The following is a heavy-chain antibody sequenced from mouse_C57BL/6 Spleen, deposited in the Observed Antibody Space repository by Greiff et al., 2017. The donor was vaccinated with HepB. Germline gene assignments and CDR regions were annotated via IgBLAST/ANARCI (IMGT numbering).Heavy chain of an antibody. CDR3: TRRGDYGSSPYAMDY. V-gene: IGHV2-2*01. J-gene: IGHJ4*01. CDR1: GFSLTSYG. Sequence: VQVVESGPGLVQPSQSLSITCTVSGFSLTSYGVHWVRQSPGKGLEWLGVIWSGGSTDYNAAFISRLSISKDNSKSQVFFKMNSLQADDTAIYYCTRRGDYGSSPYAMDYWGQGTSVTVSS. CDR2: IWSGGST. D-gene: IGHD1-1*01.